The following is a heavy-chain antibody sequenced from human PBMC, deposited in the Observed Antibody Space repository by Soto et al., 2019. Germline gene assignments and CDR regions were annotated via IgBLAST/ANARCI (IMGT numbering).Heavy chain of an antibody. J-gene: IGHJ4*02. CDR3: AKDYDILTGFDY. Sequence: EVQLLESGGGLVQPGGSLRLSCAASGFTFSSYAMSWLRQAPGKGLEWVSAISGSGGSTYYADSVKGRFTISRDNSKNTLYLQMNSLRAEDTAVYYCAKDYDILTGFDYWGQGTLFTVSS. V-gene: IGHV3-23*01. CDR1: GFTFSSYA. D-gene: IGHD3-9*01. CDR2: ISGSGGST.